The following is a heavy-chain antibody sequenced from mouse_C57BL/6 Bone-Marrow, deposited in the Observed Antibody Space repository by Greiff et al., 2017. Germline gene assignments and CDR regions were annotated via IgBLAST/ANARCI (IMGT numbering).Heavy chain of an antibody. CDR1: GFTFTDYY. V-gene: IGHV1-36*01. CDR2: VCPYNGGT. D-gene: IGHD2-1*01. CDR3: ERGALLCPFDY. J-gene: IGHJ2*01. Sequence: VQLQQSGPVLVKPGPSVKISCKASGFTFTDYYMHWVKQSHGKSLEWIGLVCPYNGGTSYNQKLKGKATLTVDTSSSTAYMDLNLLTSEDSAVFYCERGALLCPFDYWGQGTTLTVSS.